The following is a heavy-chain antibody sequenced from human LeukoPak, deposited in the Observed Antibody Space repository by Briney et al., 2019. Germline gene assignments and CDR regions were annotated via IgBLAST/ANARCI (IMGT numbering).Heavy chain of an antibody. CDR1: GFTVSSNY. CDR2: IYSGGST. J-gene: IGHJ4*02. CDR3: ERVNYDSSGYDY. D-gene: IGHD3-22*01. V-gene: IGHV3-53*01. Sequence: PGGSLRLSCAASGFTVSSNYMSWVRQAPGKGLEWVSVIYSGGSTYYADSVKGRFTISRDNSKNTLYLQMNSLRAEDTAVYYCERVNYDSSGYDYWRPGTLVTVSS.